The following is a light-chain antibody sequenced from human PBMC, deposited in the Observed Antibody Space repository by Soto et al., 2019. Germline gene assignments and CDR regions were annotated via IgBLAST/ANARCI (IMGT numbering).Light chain of an antibody. Sequence: QSVLTQPASVSGSPGQSIAISCAGTSSDVGGYNYVSWYQQHPGKAPKLLIYDVSNRPSGVSNRFSGSKSGNTASLTISGLQAGDEADYYCSSSTTSSTLVFGTGTKV. V-gene: IGLV2-14*03. J-gene: IGLJ1*01. CDR2: DVS. CDR3: SSSTTSSTLV. CDR1: SSDVGGYNY.